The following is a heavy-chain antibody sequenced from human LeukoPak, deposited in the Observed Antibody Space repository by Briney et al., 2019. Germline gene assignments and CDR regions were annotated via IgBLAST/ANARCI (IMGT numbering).Heavy chain of an antibody. CDR1: GFTFSSYA. Sequence: GGSLRLSCAASGFTFSSYAMSWIRQAPGKGLEWVSVINSGGSTFHADSVRGRFTISRDNSNNMLYLQMNRLGAEDTGVCYCARIRYDSSDYRVGFDCWGQGTLVTVSS. J-gene: IGHJ4*02. V-gene: IGHV3-66*01. D-gene: IGHD3-22*01. CDR2: INSGGST. CDR3: ARIRYDSSDYRVGFDC.